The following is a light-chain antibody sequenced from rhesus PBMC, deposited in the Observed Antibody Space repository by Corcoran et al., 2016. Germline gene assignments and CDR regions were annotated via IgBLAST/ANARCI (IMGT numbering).Light chain of an antibody. V-gene: IGKV4-1*01. J-gene: IGKJ4*01. Sequence: DVVMTQSPDSLAVSLGETVTINCKSSRSLLSSSNNKNYLAWYQQKPGQAPKLFIYWASTRESGVPDRFSGSGSGTGFTLTISGLQADDVAFYYCQQYYSAPLTFGGGTKVEIK. CDR1: RSLLSSSNNKNY. CDR2: WAS. CDR3: QQYYSAPLT.